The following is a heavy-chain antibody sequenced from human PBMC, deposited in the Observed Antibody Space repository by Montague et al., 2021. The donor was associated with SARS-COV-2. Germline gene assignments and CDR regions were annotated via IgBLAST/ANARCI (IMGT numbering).Heavy chain of an antibody. V-gene: IGHV2-70*11. CDR3: ARRTYDILTGYDYGMDG. J-gene: IGHJ6*02. CDR2: IDWDDDK. CDR1: GFSLSTIGMC. D-gene: IGHD3-9*01. Sequence: PVLVKPTQTLTLTCTFSGFSLSTIGMCVSWIRQPPGKALEWLARIDWDDDKYYSTSLKTRLTISKDTSKNQVVLTMTNMDPVDTATYYCARRTYDILTGYDYGMDGWGQGTTVTVS.